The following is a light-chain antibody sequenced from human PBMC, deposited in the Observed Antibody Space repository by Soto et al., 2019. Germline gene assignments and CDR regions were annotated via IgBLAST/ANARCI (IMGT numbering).Light chain of an antibody. V-gene: IGLV2-14*01. CDR3: SSYTSSSLGVV. CDR1: SNDVGSYNY. J-gene: IGLJ2*01. Sequence: QTVVTQPASVSGSPGQSITVSCTGTSNDVGSYNYVSWYQQHPGKAPKLMIYEVSNRPSGVSNRFSGSKSGNTASLTISGLQAEDEADYYCSSYTSSSLGVVFGGGTKLTVL. CDR2: EVS.